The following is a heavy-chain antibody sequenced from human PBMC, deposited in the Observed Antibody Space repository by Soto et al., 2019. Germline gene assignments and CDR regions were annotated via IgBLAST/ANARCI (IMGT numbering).Heavy chain of an antibody. D-gene: IGHD3-22*01. CDR1: GGSISSYY. J-gene: IGHJ4*02. Sequence: PSETLSLTCTVSGGSISSYYWSWIRQPPGKGLEWIGYIYYSGSTNYNPSLKSRVTISVDTSKNQFSLKLSSVTAADTAVYYCARSPLTYYYDSSGYDYFDYWGQGTLVAAPQ. V-gene: IGHV4-59*01. CDR2: IYYSGST. CDR3: ARSPLTYYYDSSGYDYFDY.